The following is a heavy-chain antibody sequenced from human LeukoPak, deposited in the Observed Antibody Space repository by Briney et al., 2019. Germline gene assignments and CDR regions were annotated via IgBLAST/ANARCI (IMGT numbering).Heavy chain of an antibody. J-gene: IGHJ4*02. D-gene: IGHD6-13*01. CDR3: ARARQYSSSWYLY. Sequence: ASVKVSCKASGYTFTSYDINWVRQATGQGLEWMGRMNPNSGNTGYAQKFQGRVTMTRNTSISTAYMELSSLRSEDTAVYYCARARQYSSSWYLYWGQGTLVTVSS. CDR2: MNPNSGNT. CDR1: GYTFTSYD. V-gene: IGHV1-8*01.